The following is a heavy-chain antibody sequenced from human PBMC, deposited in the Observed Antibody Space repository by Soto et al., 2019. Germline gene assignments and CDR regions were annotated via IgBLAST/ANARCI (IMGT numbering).Heavy chain of an antibody. V-gene: IGHV4-30-4*01. CDR1: GGSITSGAYY. CDR2: IFHSGST. J-gene: IGHJ6*02. D-gene: IGHD3-9*01. CDR3: ARANYDCLTGYPGYCYGMDV. Sequence: QVQLQESGPGLVKPSQTLSLTCTVSGGSITSGAYYWSWIRQPPGKGLEWIGYIFHSGSTYYNPSLERRSFISVDTSTNQFSLKLNSMTAADTAMYYCARANYDCLTGYPGYCYGMDVWVLGTTVTVSS.